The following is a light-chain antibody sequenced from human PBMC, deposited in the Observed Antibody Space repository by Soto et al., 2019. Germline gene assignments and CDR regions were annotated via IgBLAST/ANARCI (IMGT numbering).Light chain of an antibody. V-gene: IGLV1-40*01. CDR1: SSNIGAGYD. CDR3: SSHAGSNNYV. Sequence: QSVLTQPPSVSGAPGQRVTISCTGSSSNIGAGYDVHWYQQLPGTAPRLLIFINTNRPSGVPDRFSGSKSGTSASLAITGLQAEDEADYYCSSHAGSNNYVFGTGTKVTVL. J-gene: IGLJ1*01. CDR2: INT.